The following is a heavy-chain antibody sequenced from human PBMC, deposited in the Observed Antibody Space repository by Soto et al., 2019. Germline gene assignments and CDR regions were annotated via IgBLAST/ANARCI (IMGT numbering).Heavy chain of an antibody. Sequence: PGGSLRLSCAASGFPFSNHAMSWVRQAPGKGLEWLSAISATGGSTYYADSVRGRFSISRDNSKNTVFLQMDSLTAEDTAIYYCTTDSYITSIIVRFDYWGHGTLVTVSS. CDR1: GFPFSNHA. J-gene: IGHJ4*01. V-gene: IGHV3-23*01. CDR2: ISATGGST. CDR3: TTDSYITSIIVRFDY. D-gene: IGHD3-22*01.